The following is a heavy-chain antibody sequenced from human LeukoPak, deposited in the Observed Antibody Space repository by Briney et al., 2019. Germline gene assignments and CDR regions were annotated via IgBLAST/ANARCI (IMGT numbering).Heavy chain of an antibody. J-gene: IGHJ4*02. CDR3: ARVGYNWNDFDY. D-gene: IGHD1-1*01. V-gene: IGHV3-30-3*01. CDR2: ISYDGSNK. CDR1: GFTFSSYA. Sequence: GRSLRLSCAASGFTFSSYAMHWVRQAPGKGLEWVAVISYDGSNKYYADSVKGRFTISRDNSKNTLYLQMNSLRAEDTAVYYCARVGYNWNDFDYWGQGTLVTVSP.